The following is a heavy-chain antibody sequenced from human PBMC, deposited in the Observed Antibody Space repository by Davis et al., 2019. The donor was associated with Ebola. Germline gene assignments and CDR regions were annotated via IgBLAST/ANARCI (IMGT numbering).Heavy chain of an antibody. Sequence: KVSCKGSGYSFTSYWINWVRQMPGKGLEWMGRIDPSDSDTSYSPSFPGHVTISADKSISTTYLQWSSLKASDTAMYYCARGALYYYASGSYYPRGYFDYWGQGTLVTVSS. V-gene: IGHV5-10-1*01. D-gene: IGHD3-10*01. CDR1: GYSFTSYW. CDR3: ARGALYYYASGSYYPRGYFDY. J-gene: IGHJ4*02. CDR2: IDPSDSDT.